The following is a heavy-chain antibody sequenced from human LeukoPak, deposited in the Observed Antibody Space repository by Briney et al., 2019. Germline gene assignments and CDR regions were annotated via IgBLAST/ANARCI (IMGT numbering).Heavy chain of an antibody. V-gene: IGHV3-23*01. CDR2: ITSGGGST. D-gene: IGHD6-13*01. CDR3: AKEWGIAAAGINFDY. CDR1: GFTFSSYA. J-gene: IGHJ4*02. Sequence: PGGSLRLSCAASGFTFSSYAMGWVRQAPGKGLEWISAITSGGGSTYYADSVKGRFTISRDNSKNTLYLQMNSLRAEDTAVYYCAKEWGIAAAGINFDYWGQGTLVTVSS.